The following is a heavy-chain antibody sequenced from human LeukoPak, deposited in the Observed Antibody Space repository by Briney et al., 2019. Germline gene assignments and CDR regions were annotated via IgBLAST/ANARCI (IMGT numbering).Heavy chain of an antibody. Sequence: GASVKVSCKASGYTFTGYYMHWVRQAPGQGLEWMGWINPNSGGTNYAQKFQGRVTMTRDTSISTAYMELSRLRSDDTAVYYCAREVYYYDRSGYLSYWGQGTLVTVSS. CDR3: AREVYYYDRSGYLSY. D-gene: IGHD3-22*01. CDR2: INPNSGGT. CDR1: GYTFTGYY. V-gene: IGHV1-2*02. J-gene: IGHJ4*02.